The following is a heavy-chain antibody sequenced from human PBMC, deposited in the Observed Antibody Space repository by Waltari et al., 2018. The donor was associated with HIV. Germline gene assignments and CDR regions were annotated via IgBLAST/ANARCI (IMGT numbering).Heavy chain of an antibody. CDR3: ARDHYYGSSGYYSDY. CDR1: VYTFTNYR. J-gene: IGHJ4*02. Sequence: QVHLLQSGAELRKPGTSVTVSCKASVYTFTNYRIIWVRQVPGQGLEWMGWISVYNGDTKYAQKVRGRVTMTTDTSTSTAYLEMGSLRFDDTAVYYCARDHYYGSSGYYSDYWGQGTLVTVTS. CDR2: ISVYNGDT. V-gene: IGHV1-18*01. D-gene: IGHD3-22*01.